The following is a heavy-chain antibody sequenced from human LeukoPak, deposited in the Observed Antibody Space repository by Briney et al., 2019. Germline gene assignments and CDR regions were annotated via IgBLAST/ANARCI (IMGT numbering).Heavy chain of an antibody. CDR1: GDSISSRNW. V-gene: IGHV4-4*02. Sequence: SETLSLTCAVSGDSISSRNWWNWVRQSPGKGLDWVGEISHGGITKYNPSLKNRVTISKDNSRNEFSLKLNSVTAADTAVYFCARSAGWWSLDYWGQGALVTVSS. CDR3: ARSAGWWSLDY. D-gene: IGHD2-8*02. J-gene: IGHJ4*02. CDR2: ISHGGIT.